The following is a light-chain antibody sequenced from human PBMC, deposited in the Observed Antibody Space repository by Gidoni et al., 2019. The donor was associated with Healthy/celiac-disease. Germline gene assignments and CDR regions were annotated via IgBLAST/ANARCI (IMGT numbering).Light chain of an antibody. V-gene: IGKV3-11*01. J-gene: IGKJ4*01. Sequence: EIVLPQPPATLPWPPGERSPLSCRASQSVSSYLAWYQQKPGQPPRLLIYDASNRTTRIPARFSGSGSGTDFTLTISGLGPEDFAVYYSQRRSNWPLTFGGGTKVEIK. CDR3: QRRSNWPLT. CDR2: DAS. CDR1: QSVSSY.